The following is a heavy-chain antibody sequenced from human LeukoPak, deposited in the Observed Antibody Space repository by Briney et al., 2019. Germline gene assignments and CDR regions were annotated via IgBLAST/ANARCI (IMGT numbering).Heavy chain of an antibody. CDR2: IYYSGTT. D-gene: IGHD1-26*01. Sequence: SETLSLTCTVSGGSISSYYWSWIRQPPGKGLEWIGYIYYSGTTNYNPSLKSRVTISVDTTKNQFSLKLSSVTAADTAVYYCARRSGSYHAFDIWGQGTMVTVSS. CDR3: ARRSGSYHAFDI. CDR1: GGSISSYY. V-gene: IGHV4-59*08. J-gene: IGHJ3*02.